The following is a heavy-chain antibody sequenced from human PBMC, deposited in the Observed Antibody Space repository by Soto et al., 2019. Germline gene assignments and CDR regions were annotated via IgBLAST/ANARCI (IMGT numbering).Heavy chain of an antibody. CDR3: ASSSYCYYSSRHAVFDI. D-gene: IGHD3-22*01. J-gene: IGHJ3*02. CDR2: ISWNSGSI. CDR1: GFTFDDYA. V-gene: IGHV3-9*01. Sequence: SLRLSYAASGFTFDDYAMHLVRQAPGKGLEWVSGISWNSGSIGYADSVKGRFTISRANAKNSLYLQMNSLGAEDTALYYYASSSYCYYSSRHAVFDIRGQRSM.